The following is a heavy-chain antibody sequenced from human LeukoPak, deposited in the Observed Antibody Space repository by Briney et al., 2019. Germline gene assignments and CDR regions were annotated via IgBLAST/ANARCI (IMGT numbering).Heavy chain of an antibody. D-gene: IGHD4-17*01. CDR2: ISGSGGST. CDR3: AKGLVSYGALPIFDY. J-gene: IGHJ4*01. Sequence: GGSLRLSCAASGFTFSSYAMSWVRQAPGKGLEWVSAISGSGGSTYYADSVKGRFTISRDNSKNTLYLQMNSLRAEDTAVYYWAKGLVSYGALPIFDYWGQGTLVTVSS. CDR1: GFTFSSYA. V-gene: IGHV3-23*01.